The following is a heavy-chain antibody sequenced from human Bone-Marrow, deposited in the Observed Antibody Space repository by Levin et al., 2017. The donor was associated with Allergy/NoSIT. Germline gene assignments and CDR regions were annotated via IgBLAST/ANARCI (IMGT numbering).Heavy chain of an antibody. J-gene: IGHJ3*01. CDR2: ISGNIVNR. V-gene: IGHV3-23*01. CDR3: AKVRGFGSGTYGAFDF. D-gene: IGHD3-10*01. CDR1: GFIFSSYG. Sequence: ETLSLTCAGSGFIFSSYGMNWVSQAPGKGLEWVSGISGNIVNRYYADSVKGRFTVSRDNSKNTLYLQMNSLRVEDTAIYYCAKVRGFGSGTYGAFDFWGQGTMVTVSS.